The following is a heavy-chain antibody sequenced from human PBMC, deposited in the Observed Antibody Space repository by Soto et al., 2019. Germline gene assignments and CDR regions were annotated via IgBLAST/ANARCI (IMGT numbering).Heavy chain of an antibody. CDR2: VVRLLGKV. CDR1: GGSFTSFS. V-gene: IGHV1-69*16. CDR3: GRGVTIFGSAPRDLPPDV. D-gene: IGHD3-10*01. Sequence: LEQSGAEVRNPGSSVTVSCKASGGSFTSFSIDWVRQAPGEGLEWIGGVVRLLGKVHYSPTFRDRVTMTTDESANTAFLHLRRLTSDDTAVYFCGRGVTIFGSAPRDLPPDVWGQGTALIVSS. J-gene: IGHJ6*02.